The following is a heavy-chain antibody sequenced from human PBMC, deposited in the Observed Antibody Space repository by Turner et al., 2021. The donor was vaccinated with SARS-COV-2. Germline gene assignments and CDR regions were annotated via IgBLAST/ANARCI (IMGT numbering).Heavy chain of an antibody. CDR1: GFTFSSNV. CDR2: ISYDGSNK. D-gene: IGHD3-10*01. V-gene: IGHV3-30-3*01. CDR3: ARDTGDFDL. J-gene: IGHJ2*01. Sequence: QVQLVESGGGGVQPGRSLRLSCAASGFTFSSNVMHWVRQAPGKGLEWVAVISYDGSNKYYADSVKGRFTISRDNSKNTLYLQMNSLRAEDTAVYYCARDTGDFDLWGRGTLVTVSS.